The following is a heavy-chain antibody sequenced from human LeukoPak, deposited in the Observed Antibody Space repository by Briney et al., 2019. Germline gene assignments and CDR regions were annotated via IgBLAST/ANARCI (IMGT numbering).Heavy chain of an antibody. D-gene: IGHD3-10*01. CDR2: ISSNGGST. J-gene: IGHJ3*02. CDR3: ARVFGSYYAFDI. Sequence: GGSLRLSCAASGFTFSSYAMHWVRQAPGKGLEYVSAISSNGGSTYYANSVKGRFTISRDNSKNTLYLQMGSLRAEDMAVYYCARVFGSYYAFDIWGQGTMVTVSS. CDR1: GFTFSSYA. V-gene: IGHV3-64*01.